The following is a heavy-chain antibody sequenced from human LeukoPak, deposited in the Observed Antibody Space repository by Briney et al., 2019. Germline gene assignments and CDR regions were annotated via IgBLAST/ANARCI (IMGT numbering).Heavy chain of an antibody. J-gene: IGHJ4*02. D-gene: IGHD5-18*01. CDR3: VSPRGFSYGYFDY. V-gene: IGHV4-39*01. Sequence: SETLSLTCTVSGGSLSSSSAYWGWLREPPGEGLEWIGSIYYSKNTYYNPSLKSRLTITADTSKNQFSLTLGSVSATDTAVYYCVSPRGFSYGYFDYWGQGTLVTVSS. CDR2: IYYSKNT. CDR1: GGSLSSSSAY.